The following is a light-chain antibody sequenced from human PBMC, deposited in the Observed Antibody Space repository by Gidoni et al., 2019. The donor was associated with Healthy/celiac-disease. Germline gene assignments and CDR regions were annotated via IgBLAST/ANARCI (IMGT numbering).Light chain of an antibody. CDR2: GAS. Sequence: EIAMTQSPATLSVSPGERATLSCRARQSVSSNLAWYQQKPGPAPRLLIYGASGGSGSGTEFTLTISSLQSEDFAVYYCQQYNNWPSLTFGGGTKVEIK. CDR3: QQYNNWPSLT. CDR1: QSVSSN. J-gene: IGKJ4*01. V-gene: IGKV3-15*01.